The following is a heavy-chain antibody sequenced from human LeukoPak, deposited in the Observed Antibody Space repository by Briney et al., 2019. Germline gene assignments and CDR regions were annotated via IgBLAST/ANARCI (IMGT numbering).Heavy chain of an antibody. CDR2: LYHPDST. J-gene: IGHJ6*04. CDR1: GYPINKAYY. CDR3: ARQYDSYFYYYLDL. D-gene: IGHD3-10*01. Sequence: PSETLSLTCAVSGYPINKAYYWIWIRQPPGKGLEWIGSLYHPDSTYYNPSLKSRVTMSVDTSRNQFSLKLSFVTAADTAVYYCARQYDSYFYYYLDLWGTGTTVTVSS. V-gene: IGHV4-38-2*01.